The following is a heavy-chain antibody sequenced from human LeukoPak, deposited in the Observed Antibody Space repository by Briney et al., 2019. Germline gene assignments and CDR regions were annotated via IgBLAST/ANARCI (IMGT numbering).Heavy chain of an antibody. J-gene: IGHJ4*02. V-gene: IGHV3-21*04. Sequence: GGSLRLSCAASGFTFSSYSMNWVRQAPGKGLEWVSSISSSSSYIYYADSVRGRFTISRDNSKNTLYLQMNSLTPEDTAIYYCAKRLAVLGPSFDLWGQGALVTVSS. CDR1: GFTFSSYS. CDR3: AKRLAVLGPSFDL. D-gene: IGHD6-19*01. CDR2: ISSSSSYI.